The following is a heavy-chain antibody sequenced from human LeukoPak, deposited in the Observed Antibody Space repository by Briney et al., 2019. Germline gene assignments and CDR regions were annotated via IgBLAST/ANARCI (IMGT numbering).Heavy chain of an antibody. V-gene: IGHV1-2*02. D-gene: IGHD3-22*01. CDR1: VYTFTHYY. J-gene: IGHJ4*02. CDR3: ASGSGDYYDSSGYGRPFVY. CDR2: VNPNRGGT. Sequence: ASVRVSSKPSVYTFTHYYMHWVRQAPGQRPECRGWVNPNRGGTKYAQKFQGGVTMTRDTSISTAYMELSSLRSDDPAVYYCASGSGDYYDSSGYGRPFVYWVQGSPVGDCS.